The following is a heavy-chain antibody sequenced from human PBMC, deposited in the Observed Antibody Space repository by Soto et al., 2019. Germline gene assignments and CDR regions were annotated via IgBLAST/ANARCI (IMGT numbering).Heavy chain of an antibody. J-gene: IGHJ4*02. Sequence: PGGSRRRSWTASGFTFGTYGMSWGRQAPGKGLEWVSGISGRGTTFYADSVKGRFTISRDNSKNTVHLEMNNLRAEDMAFYYCAKFLGQAYGDYYLDSWGQGTLVTVSS. CDR3: AKFLGQAYGDYYLDS. CDR2: ISGRGTT. D-gene: IGHD2-21*02. CDR1: GFTFGTYG. V-gene: IGHV3-23*01.